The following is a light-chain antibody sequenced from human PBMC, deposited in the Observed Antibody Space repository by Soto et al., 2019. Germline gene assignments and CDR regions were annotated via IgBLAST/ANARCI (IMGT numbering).Light chain of an antibody. CDR3: QQRKNWQVT. CDR2: GAS. V-gene: IGKV3D-20*02. Sequence: PGERATLSCRASQSVSSSNFAWYQQKPAQAPRLLIYGASRRAPGIPERFSGSGSGTDFTLTISRLEPEDFAVYYCQQRKNWQVTFGQGTRLEIK. CDR1: QSVSSSN. J-gene: IGKJ5*01.